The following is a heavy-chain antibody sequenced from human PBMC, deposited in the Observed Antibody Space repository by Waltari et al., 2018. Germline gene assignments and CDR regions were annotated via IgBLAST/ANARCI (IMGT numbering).Heavy chain of an antibody. V-gene: IGHV1-69*13. CDR3: ARDSYSSWYRLYYYYGMDV. D-gene: IGHD6-13*01. CDR2: IIPIFGTA. CDR1: GGTFSSYA. Sequence: QVQLVQSGAEVKKPGSSVKVSCKASGGTFSSYAISWVRQAPGQGLEWMGGIIPIFGTANYAQKFQGRVTITADESTSTAYMELNSLRAEDTAVYYCARDSYSSWYRLYYYYGMDVWGQGTTVTVSS. J-gene: IGHJ6*02.